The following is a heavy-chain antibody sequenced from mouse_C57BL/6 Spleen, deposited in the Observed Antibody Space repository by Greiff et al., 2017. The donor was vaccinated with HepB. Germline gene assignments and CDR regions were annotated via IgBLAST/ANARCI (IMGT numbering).Heavy chain of an antibody. CDR1: GFTFSDYG. D-gene: IGHD1-1*01. J-gene: IGHJ4*01. CDR2: ISSGSSTI. Sequence: EVKLVESGGGLVKPGGSLKLSCAASGFTFSDYGMHWVRQAPEKGLEWVAYISSGSSTIYYADTVKGRFTISRDNAKNTLFLQMTSMRSEDTAMYYFATIHYYGSSYGAMDYWGQGTSVTVSS. V-gene: IGHV5-17*01. CDR3: ATIHYYGSSYGAMDY.